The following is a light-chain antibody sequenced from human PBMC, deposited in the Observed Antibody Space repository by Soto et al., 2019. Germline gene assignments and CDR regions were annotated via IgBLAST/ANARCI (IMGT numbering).Light chain of an antibody. Sequence: EFVLTQSPGTLSLSPGERATLSCRASQSVSSYLAWYQQKPGQAPRLLIYDASNRATGIPARFSGSGSGTDFTLTISSLEPEDFAVYYCQQRSNYITFGQGTRLEIK. CDR2: DAS. CDR3: QQRSNYIT. CDR1: QSVSSY. J-gene: IGKJ5*01. V-gene: IGKV3-11*01.